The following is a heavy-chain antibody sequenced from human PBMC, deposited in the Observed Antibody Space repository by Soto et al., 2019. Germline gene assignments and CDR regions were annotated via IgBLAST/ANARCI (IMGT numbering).Heavy chain of an antibody. V-gene: IGHV3-23*01. Sequence: PGGSLRLSCAASGFSFSTFAMSWVRQGPGKGLEWVSIISGSGDNTYYAESVKGRFTISRDNSQNILYLQMNGLRAEDTAVYYCTKEAWYGGYSGQGTLVTVSS. CDR1: GFSFSTFA. J-gene: IGHJ4*02. CDR3: TKEAWYGGY. CDR2: ISGSGDNT. D-gene: IGHD3-10*01.